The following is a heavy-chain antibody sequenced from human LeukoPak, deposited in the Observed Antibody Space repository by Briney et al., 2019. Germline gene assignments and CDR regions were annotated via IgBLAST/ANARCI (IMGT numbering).Heavy chain of an antibody. J-gene: IGHJ4*02. CDR2: IYYSGST. D-gene: IGHD5-12*01. CDR3: ARFGGYDILFDY. V-gene: IGHV4-59*08. Sequence: SETLSLTCAVYGGSFSGYYWSWIRQPPGKGLEWIGYIYYSGSTNYNPSLKSRVTISVDTSKNQFSLKLSSVTAADTAVYYCARFGGYDILFDYWGQGTLVTVSS. CDR1: GGSFSGYY.